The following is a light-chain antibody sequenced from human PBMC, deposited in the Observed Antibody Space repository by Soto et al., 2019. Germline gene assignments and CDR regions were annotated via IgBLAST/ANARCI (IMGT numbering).Light chain of an antibody. J-gene: IGKJ1*01. CDR1: QSVSSN. CDR2: GAS. V-gene: IGKV3D-15*01. Sequence: IVLTQSPATLSVSPGGRATLSCRASQSVSSNLAWHQQRPGQAPRLLIYGASTRATGVPARFSGSGSGTDFTLTINRLQPDDFATYYCQHYNSFPWTFGQGTKVDIK. CDR3: QHYNSFPWT.